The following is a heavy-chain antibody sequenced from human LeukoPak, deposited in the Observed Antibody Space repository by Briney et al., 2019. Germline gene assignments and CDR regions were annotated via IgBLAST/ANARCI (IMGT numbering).Heavy chain of an antibody. Sequence: ASVKASCKASGGTFSSYAISWVRQAPGQGLEWMGGIIPIFGTANYAQKFQGRVTITTDESTSTAYMELSSLRSEDTAVYYCARGSYDFWSGYYIPPPFDYWGQGTLVTVSS. J-gene: IGHJ4*02. D-gene: IGHD3-3*01. V-gene: IGHV1-69*05. CDR1: GGTFSSYA. CDR2: IIPIFGTA. CDR3: ARGSYDFWSGYYIPPPFDY.